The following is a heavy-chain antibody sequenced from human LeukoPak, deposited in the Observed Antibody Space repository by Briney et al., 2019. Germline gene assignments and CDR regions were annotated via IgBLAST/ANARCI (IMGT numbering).Heavy chain of an antibody. CDR2: IYYSGST. CDR1: GGSISSSSYY. CDR3: ARGRYSSSSWYFKL. D-gene: IGHD6-6*01. Sequence: SETLSLTCTVSGGSISSSSYYWGWIRQPPGKGLEWIGSIYYSGSTYYNPSLKSRVTISVDTSKNQFSLKLSSVTAADAAVYYCARGRYSSSSWYFKLWGRGTLVTVSS. J-gene: IGHJ2*01. V-gene: IGHV4-39*07.